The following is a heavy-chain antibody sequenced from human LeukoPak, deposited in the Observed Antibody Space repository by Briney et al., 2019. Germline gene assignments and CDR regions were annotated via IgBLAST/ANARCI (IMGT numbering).Heavy chain of an antibody. CDR3: AREFTRGSGYYGAADYFQH. V-gene: IGHV3-7*04. D-gene: IGHD3-22*01. J-gene: IGHJ1*01. CDR1: GFTFSNYW. CDR2: IKQDGSEK. Sequence: AGGALILSCAASGFTFSNYWMSWVRQAPGKGLEWVANIKQDGSEKYYVDSVKGRFTITRDNAKNSRYLQMDSLRAEDTAVYYCAREFTRGSGYYGAADYFQHWGQGTLVTVSS.